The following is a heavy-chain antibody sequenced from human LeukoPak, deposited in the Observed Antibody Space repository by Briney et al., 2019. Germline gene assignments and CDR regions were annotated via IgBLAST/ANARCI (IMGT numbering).Heavy chain of an antibody. CDR1: GGSITSYY. V-gene: IGHV4-59*08. D-gene: IGHD6-13*01. J-gene: IGHJ4*02. Sequence: SETLSLTCTVSGGSITSYYWSWIRQPPGKGLEWIGYTYYSGSSNYNPSLKSRVTISVDMSKNQFSLKLTSVTAADTAVYYCARLMNIAAADFWGQGTLVTVSS. CDR2: TYYSGSS. CDR3: ARLMNIAAADF.